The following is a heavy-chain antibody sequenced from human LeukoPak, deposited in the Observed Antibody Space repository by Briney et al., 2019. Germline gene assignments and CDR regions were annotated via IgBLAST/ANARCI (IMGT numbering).Heavy chain of an antibody. CDR3: ARDNWVDC. CDR2: IDTSSATM. Sequence: GGSLRLSCAASGFTFSSYSMTWVRQAPGKGLEWVSFIDTSSATMYYTDSVKGRFTISRDNAKNSLYLQMNSLKVEDTAIYYCARDNWVDCWGQGTLVTVSS. J-gene: IGHJ5*01. V-gene: IGHV3-48*04. CDR1: GFTFSSYS.